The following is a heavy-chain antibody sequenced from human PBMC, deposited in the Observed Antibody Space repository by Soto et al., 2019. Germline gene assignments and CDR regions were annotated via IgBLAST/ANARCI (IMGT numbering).Heavy chain of an antibody. CDR2: IIPILGIA. CDR3: ARALTGGVTVDY. J-gene: IGHJ4*02. CDR1: GGTFSSYT. D-gene: IGHD3-16*01. Sequence: QVQLVQSGAEVKKPGSSVKVSCKASGGTFSSYTISWVRQAPGQGLEWMGRIIPILGIANYAQKFQGRVTITADKSTSTAYRELSSLRSEDTAVYYCARALTGGVTVDYWGQGTLVTVSS. V-gene: IGHV1-69*02.